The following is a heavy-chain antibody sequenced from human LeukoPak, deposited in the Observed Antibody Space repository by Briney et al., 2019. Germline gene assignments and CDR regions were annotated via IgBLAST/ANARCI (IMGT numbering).Heavy chain of an antibody. CDR3: ARDGSGSYYPNYFDH. CDR2: ISSSSSTI. J-gene: IGHJ4*02. D-gene: IGHD1-26*01. CDR1: GFTFSTYA. Sequence: GGSLRLSCAASGFTFSTYAMNWVRQAPGKGLEWVSYISSSSSTIYYADSVKGRFTISRDNAKNSLYLQMNSLRAEDTAVYYCARDGSGSYYPNYFDHWGQGTLVTVSS. V-gene: IGHV3-48*01.